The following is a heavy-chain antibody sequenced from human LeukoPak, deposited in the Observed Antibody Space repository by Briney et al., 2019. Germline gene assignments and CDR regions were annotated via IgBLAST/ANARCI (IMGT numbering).Heavy chain of an antibody. CDR1: GFTFSTYS. V-gene: IGHV3-48*04. J-gene: IGHJ4*02. CDR2: ISSSSNII. CDR3: ASMTTYCGGDCYFFDY. Sequence: GGSLRLSCAASGFTFSTYSMSWVRQAPGKGLEWVSYISSSSNIIYYADSVKGRFTISRDNAKNSLYLQMNSLRAEDTAVYYCASMTTYCGGDCYFFDYWGQGTLVTVSS. D-gene: IGHD2-21*02.